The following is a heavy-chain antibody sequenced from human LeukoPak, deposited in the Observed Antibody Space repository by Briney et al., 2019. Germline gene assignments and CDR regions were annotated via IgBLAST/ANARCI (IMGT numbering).Heavy chain of an antibody. D-gene: IGHD2-15*01. Sequence: PSETLSLTCTVSGGSISSSSYYWGWIRQPPGKGLEWIGSIYYSGSTYYNPSLESRVTISVDTSKNQFSLKLSSVTAADTAVYYCARQTLDCSGGSCYGYFDYWGQGTLVTVSS. V-gene: IGHV4-39*01. CDR2: IYYSGST. J-gene: IGHJ4*02. CDR1: GGSISSSSYY. CDR3: ARQTLDCSGGSCYGYFDY.